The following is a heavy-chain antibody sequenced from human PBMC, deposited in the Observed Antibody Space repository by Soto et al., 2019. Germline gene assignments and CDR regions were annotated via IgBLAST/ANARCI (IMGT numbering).Heavy chain of an antibody. D-gene: IGHD1-26*01. V-gene: IGHV3-21*01. CDR1: GFTFSSYS. Sequence: GGSLRLSCAASGFTFSSYSMNWVRQAPGKGLEWVSSISSSSSYIYYADSVKGRFTISRDNAKNSLYLQMNSLRAEDKAVYYCARLSLLAEFDYWGQGTLVTVSS. J-gene: IGHJ4*02. CDR3: ARLSLLAEFDY. CDR2: ISSSSSYI.